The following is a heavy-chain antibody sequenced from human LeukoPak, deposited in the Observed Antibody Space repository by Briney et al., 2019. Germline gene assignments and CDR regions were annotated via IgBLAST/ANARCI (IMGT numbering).Heavy chain of an antibody. CDR3: AKVPFRGYGP. J-gene: IGHJ5*02. V-gene: IGHV3-53*01. CDR2: IYSGGNT. CDR1: GFTVSSNY. D-gene: IGHD4-17*01. Sequence: PGGSLRLSCTASGFTVSSNYMSWVRQAPGKGPEWVSVIYSGGNTYYADSVKGRFTISRDNSKNTLYLQMNSLRAEDTAVYYCAKVPFRGYGPWGQGTLVTVSS.